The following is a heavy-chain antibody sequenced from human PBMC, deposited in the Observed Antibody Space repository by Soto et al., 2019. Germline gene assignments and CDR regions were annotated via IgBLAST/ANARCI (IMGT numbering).Heavy chain of an antibody. CDR2: IYHSGSP. CDR3: ARRLEEYGNYWFDP. D-gene: IGHD4-17*01. V-gene: IGHV4-39*01. J-gene: IGHJ5*02. CDR1: GGSINSDTDY. Sequence: QLQLQESGPGLVKPSETSSLTCTVSGGSINSDTDYWAWIRQPPGKALEWIGSIYHSGSPYQNTSLKSLITMSVDKSKNQFSLRLTSVTAADTAVYYCARRLEEYGNYWFDPWGQGILVTVSS.